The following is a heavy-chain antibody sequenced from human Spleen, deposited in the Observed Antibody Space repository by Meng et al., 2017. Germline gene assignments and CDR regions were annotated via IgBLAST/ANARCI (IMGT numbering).Heavy chain of an antibody. J-gene: IGHJ4*02. V-gene: IGHV1-69*12. CDR2: IIPIFGTA. Sequence: QVQLVQAWAEVKKPGSPVNVSCKASGGTFSSYAISWLRQAPGQGLEWLRGIIPIFGTAYYAQKFQGRVTITADESTSTAYMELSCLRSEDTAVYYCARDSAKSGTVYYFDYWGQGTLVTVSS. CDR3: ARDSAKSGTVYYFDY. CDR1: GGTFSSYA. D-gene: IGHD1-1*01.